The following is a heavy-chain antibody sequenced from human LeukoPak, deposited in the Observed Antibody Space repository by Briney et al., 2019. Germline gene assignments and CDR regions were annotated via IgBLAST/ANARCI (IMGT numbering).Heavy chain of an antibody. CDR3: ATDRLGGGGSSDH. J-gene: IGHJ4*02. CDR2: ITTSSTYI. D-gene: IGHD6-6*01. Sequence: GGSLRLSCAASGFTFSSYSMNWVRQAPGMGLEWVSSITTSSTYIYYADSVKGRFTISRDNAKNSLYLQMNSLRADDTAVYYCATDRLGGGGSSDHWGKGTLVTVSS. V-gene: IGHV3-21*01. CDR1: GFTFSSYS.